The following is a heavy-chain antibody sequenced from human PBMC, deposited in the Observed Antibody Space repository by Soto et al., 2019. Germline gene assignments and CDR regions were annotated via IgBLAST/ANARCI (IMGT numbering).Heavy chain of an antibody. Sequence: SVKVSCKASGGTFSSYAISWVRQAPGQGLEWMGVIIPIFGTANYAQKFQGRVTITADESTSTAYMELSSLRSEDTAVYYCARVPTIFGVDQTHFDYWGQGTLVTVSS. CDR3: ARVPTIFGVDQTHFDY. D-gene: IGHD3-3*01. J-gene: IGHJ4*02. V-gene: IGHV1-69*13. CDR1: GGTFSSYA. CDR2: IIPIFGTA.